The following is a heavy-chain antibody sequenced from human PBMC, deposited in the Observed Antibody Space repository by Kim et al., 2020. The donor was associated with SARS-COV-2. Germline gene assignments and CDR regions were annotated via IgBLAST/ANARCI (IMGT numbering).Heavy chain of an antibody. V-gene: IGHV4-59*13. Sequence: SETLSLTCTVSGGSISSYYWSWIRQPPGKGLEWIGYIYYSGSTNYNPSLKSRVTISVDTSKNQFSLKLSSVTAADTAVYYCARVSKDPYARGWSWHRAPFDYWGQGTLVTVSS. J-gene: IGHJ4*02. CDR3: ARVSKDPYARGWSWHRAPFDY. CDR1: GGSISSYY. D-gene: IGHD6-19*01. CDR2: IYYSGST.